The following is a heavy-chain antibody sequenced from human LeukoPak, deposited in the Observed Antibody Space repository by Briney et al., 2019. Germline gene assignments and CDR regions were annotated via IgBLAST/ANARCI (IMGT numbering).Heavy chain of an antibody. V-gene: IGHV3-23*01. CDR3: AKDRRGNWNYVGHFDH. J-gene: IGHJ4*02. CDR1: GFTFSSRA. Sequence: PGGSLRLSCAASGFTFSSRAMSWVRQAPGRGLEWVSIISEGGGSTRYADSVKGRFTISRDNSMNTLYLQMDSLRAEDTAVYYCAKDRRGNWNYVGHFDHWGQGTLVTVSS. D-gene: IGHD1-7*01. CDR2: ISEGGGST.